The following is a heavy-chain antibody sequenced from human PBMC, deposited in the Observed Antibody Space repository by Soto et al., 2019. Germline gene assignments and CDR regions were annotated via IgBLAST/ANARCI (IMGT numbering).Heavy chain of an antibody. CDR2: INPDNGNT. CDR1: GYTFTSHA. J-gene: IGHJ4*02. D-gene: IGHD4-4*01. CDR3: ARDTGYSSFPPFDY. V-gene: IGHV1-3*01. Sequence: GASVKVSCKASGYTFTSHALHWVRQAPGQGLEWMGWINPDNGNTKYSQKFQGRVTFTGDTSANTSYMELSSLRSEDTAVYSCARDTGYSSFPPFDYWGQGTLVTVSS.